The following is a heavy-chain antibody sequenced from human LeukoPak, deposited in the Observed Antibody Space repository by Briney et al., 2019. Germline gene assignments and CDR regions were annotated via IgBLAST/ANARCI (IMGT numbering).Heavy chain of an antibody. CDR2: ISAYNGNT. V-gene: IGHV1-18*01. D-gene: IGHD1-26*01. CDR1: GYTFTSYG. CDR3: ARGVPIVGATDYYYYYMDV. Sequence: WASVKVSCKASGYTFTSYGISWVRQAPGQGLEWMGWISAYNGNTNYAQKLQGRVTMTTDTSTSTAYMELRSLRSDDTAVYYCARGVPIVGATDYYYYYMDVWGKGTTVTISS. J-gene: IGHJ6*03.